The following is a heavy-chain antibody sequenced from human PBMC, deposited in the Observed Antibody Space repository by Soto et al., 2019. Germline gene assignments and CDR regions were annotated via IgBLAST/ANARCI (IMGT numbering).Heavy chain of an antibody. J-gene: IGHJ5*02. Sequence: ASVKVSCKASGYTFTSYGISWVRQAPGQGLEWMGWISAYNGNTNSAQKLQGRVTMTTDTSTSTAYMELRSLRSDDTAVYYCARGKYYDFWSGYYTARAFDPWGQGTLVTVSS. CDR1: GYTFTSYG. CDR3: ARGKYYDFWSGYYTARAFDP. CDR2: ISAYNGNT. V-gene: IGHV1-18*04. D-gene: IGHD3-3*01.